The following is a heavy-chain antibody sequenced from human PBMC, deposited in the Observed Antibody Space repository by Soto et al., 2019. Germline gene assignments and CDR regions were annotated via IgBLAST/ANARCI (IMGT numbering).Heavy chain of an antibody. CDR2: IIPIFGTA. V-gene: IGHV1-69*13. CDR3: AREGDYDILTGHHGGFDP. D-gene: IGHD3-9*01. Sequence: SVKVSCKASGGTFSSYAISWVRQAPGQGLEWMGGIIPIFGTANYAQKFQGRVTITADESTSTAYMELSSLRSEDTAVYYCAREGDYDILTGHHGGFDPWGQGTLVTVSS. CDR1: GGTFSSYA. J-gene: IGHJ5*02.